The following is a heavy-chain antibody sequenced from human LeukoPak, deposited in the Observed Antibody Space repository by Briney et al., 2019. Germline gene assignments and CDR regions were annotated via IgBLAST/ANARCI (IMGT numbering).Heavy chain of an antibody. V-gene: IGHV1-18*01. CDR1: GYPFVSSG. D-gene: IGHD6-19*01. Sequence: EASVKVSCTASGYPFVSSGISWVRQAPGQGLEWMGWISAYNGNTIYAQKFQGRVTMTTDTSTSTAYMELRSLRSDDTAVYYCARGGSGTNPFDYWGQGTLVTVSS. CDR3: ARGGSGTNPFDY. J-gene: IGHJ4*02. CDR2: ISAYNGNT.